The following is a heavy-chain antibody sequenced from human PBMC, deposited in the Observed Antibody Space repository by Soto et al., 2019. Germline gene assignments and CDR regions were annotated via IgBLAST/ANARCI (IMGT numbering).Heavy chain of an antibody. CDR2: ISSSGETT. D-gene: IGHD2-2*01. V-gene: IGHV3-23*01. J-gene: IGHJ6*02. CDR1: GFTFTNYA. CDR3: VKDWTGNKCPCMVV. Sequence: GGSLRLSCAASGFTFTNYAMTWVRQAPGEGLEWVSSISSSGETTYYSDPVKGRFTISRDSSKNTVYLQMSSLRVEDTAVYFCVKDWTGNKCPCMVVWGQGTTVTVSS.